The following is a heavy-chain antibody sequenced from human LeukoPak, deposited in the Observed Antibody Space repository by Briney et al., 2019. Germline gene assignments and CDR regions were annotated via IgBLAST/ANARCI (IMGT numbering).Heavy chain of an antibody. D-gene: IGHD1-1*01. V-gene: IGHV1-8*01. CDR2: MNPNSGNT. CDR3: ARPKNDATPYYFDY. Sequence: ASVKVSCKASGYTFTSYDINWVRQATGQGPEWMGWMNPNSGNTGYAQKFQGRVTMTRNTSISTAYMELSSLRSEDTAVYYCARPKNDATPYYFDYRGQGTLVTVSS. J-gene: IGHJ4*02. CDR1: GYTFTSYD.